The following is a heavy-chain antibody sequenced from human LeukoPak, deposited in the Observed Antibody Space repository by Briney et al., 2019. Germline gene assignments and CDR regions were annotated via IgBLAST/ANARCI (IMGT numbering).Heavy chain of an antibody. V-gene: IGHV1-18*01. D-gene: IGHD3-10*01. J-gene: IGHJ4*02. Sequence: GASAKVSCKASGYSFNSYGISWVRQAPGQGPEWIGWISAYNGNTNYAQKLQDRVTMTTDTSTSTAYLELRSLRSDDTAVYYCARDAKRITMLRGHDYWGQGTLVTVSS. CDR1: GYSFNSYG. CDR3: ARDAKRITMLRGHDY. CDR2: ISAYNGNT.